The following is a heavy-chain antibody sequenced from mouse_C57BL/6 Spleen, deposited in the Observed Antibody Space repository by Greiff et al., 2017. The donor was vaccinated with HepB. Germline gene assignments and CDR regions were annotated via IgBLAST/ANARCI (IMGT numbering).Heavy chain of an antibody. CDR1: GYTFTSYW. V-gene: IGHV1-52*01. CDR3: VYYDYDGNYFDY. J-gene: IGHJ2*01. CDR2: IDPSDSET. Sequence: QVQLQQPGAELVRPGSSVKLSCKASGYTFTSYWMHWVKQRPIQGLEWIGNIDPSDSETHYNQKFKDKATLTVDKSSSTAYMQLSSLTSEDSAVYYCVYYDYDGNYFDYWGQGTTLTVSS. D-gene: IGHD2-4*01.